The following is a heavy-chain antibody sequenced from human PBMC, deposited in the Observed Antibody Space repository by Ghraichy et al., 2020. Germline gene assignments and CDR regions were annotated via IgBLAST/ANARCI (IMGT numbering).Heavy chain of an antibody. CDR2: INHSGST. CDR3: ASRGYPDYGESLWYFDL. V-gene: IGHV4-34*01. D-gene: IGHD4-17*01. Sequence: SQTLSLTCAVYGGSFSGYYWSWIRQPPGKGLEWIGEINHSGSTNYNPSLKSRVTISVDTSKNQFSLKLSSVTAADTAVYYCASRGYPDYGESLWYFDLWGRGTLVTVAS. J-gene: IGHJ2*01. CDR1: GGSFSGYY.